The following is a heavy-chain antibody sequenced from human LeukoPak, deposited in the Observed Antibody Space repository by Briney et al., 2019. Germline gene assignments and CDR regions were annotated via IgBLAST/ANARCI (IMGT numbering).Heavy chain of an antibody. J-gene: IGHJ4*02. CDR2: INPNSGGT. CDR1: GYTFTSYG. Sequence: ASVKVSCKASGYTFTSYGINWVRQAPGQGLEWMGWINPNSGGTNYAQKFQGRVTMTRDTSISTAYMELSRLRSDDTAVYYCARDHDYYGSGSYEDYWGQGTLVTVSS. D-gene: IGHD3-10*01. CDR3: ARDHDYYGSGSYEDY. V-gene: IGHV1-2*02.